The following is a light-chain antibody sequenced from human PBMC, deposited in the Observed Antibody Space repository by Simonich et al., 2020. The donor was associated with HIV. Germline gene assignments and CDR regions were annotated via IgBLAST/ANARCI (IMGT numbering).Light chain of an antibody. V-gene: IGKV4-1*01. CDR1: RSVLYSSNNKNY. J-gene: IGKJ1*01. CDR2: WAS. CDR3: QQYYSTPPT. Sequence: DIVMTQSPDSLAVSLGERATINCKSSRSVLYSSNNKNYLAWYQQKPGQPPKLLIYWASTRESGVPDRFSASGSGTDFTLTISSLQAEDVAFYYCQQYYSTPPTFGQGTKVEIK.